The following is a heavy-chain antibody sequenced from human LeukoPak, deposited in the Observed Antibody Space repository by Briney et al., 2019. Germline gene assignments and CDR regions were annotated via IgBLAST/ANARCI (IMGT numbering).Heavy chain of an antibody. V-gene: IGHV3-53*01. CDR1: GLTVSSY. CDR3: ARVSSGYCASWPNNCFDP. D-gene: IGHD2-8*02. Sequence: TGGSLRLSCAASGLTVSSYMSWVRQAPGKGLECVSVIYTGGSTYYAESVKGRFTTSRDSSKNAVYLQMNTLRAEDTAVYYCARVSSGYCASWPNNCFDPWGQGTLVTVSS. J-gene: IGHJ5*02. CDR2: IYTGGST.